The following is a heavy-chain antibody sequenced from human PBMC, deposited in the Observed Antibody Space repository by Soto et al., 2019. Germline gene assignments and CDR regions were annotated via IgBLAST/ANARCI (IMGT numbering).Heavy chain of an antibody. CDR1: GFTFSGSA. V-gene: IGHV3-73*01. J-gene: IGHJ4*02. CDR3: TRHELGYCSGGSCYSAIDY. Sequence: GGSLRLSCAASGFTFSGSAMHWVRQASGKGLEWVGRIRSKANSYATAYAASVKGRFTISRDDSKNTAYLQMNSLKTEDTAVYYCTRHELGYCSGGSCYSAIDYWGQGTLVTVSS. CDR2: IRSKANSYAT. D-gene: IGHD2-15*01.